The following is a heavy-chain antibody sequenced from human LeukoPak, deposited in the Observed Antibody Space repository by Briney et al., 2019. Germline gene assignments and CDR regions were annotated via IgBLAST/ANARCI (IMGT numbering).Heavy chain of an antibody. CDR2: INHSGST. D-gene: IGHD6-19*01. CDR3: ARGRGSGWYYYYGMDV. Sequence: SETLSLTCAVYGGSFSGYYWSWIRQPPGKGLEWIGEINHSGSTNYNPSLTSRVTISVDTSKNQFSLKLSSVTAADTAVYYCARGRGSGWYYYYGMDVWGHGTTVTVSS. J-gene: IGHJ6*02. V-gene: IGHV4-34*01. CDR1: GGSFSGYY.